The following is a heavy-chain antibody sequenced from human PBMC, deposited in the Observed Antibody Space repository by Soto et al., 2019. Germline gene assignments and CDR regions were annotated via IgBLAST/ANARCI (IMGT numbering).Heavy chain of an antibody. CDR2: INPSGGST. CDR3: AREEITTIVGDYYYYYGMDV. Sequence: QVQLVQSGAEVKKPGASVKVSCKASGYTFTSYYMHWVRQAPGQGLEWMGIINPSGGSTSYAQKFQGRVTMTRDTSTSTVYMELSSLRSEDTAVYYCAREEITTIVGDYYYYYGMDVWGQGTTVTVSS. V-gene: IGHV1-46*01. CDR1: GYTFTSYY. D-gene: IGHD3-22*01. J-gene: IGHJ6*02.